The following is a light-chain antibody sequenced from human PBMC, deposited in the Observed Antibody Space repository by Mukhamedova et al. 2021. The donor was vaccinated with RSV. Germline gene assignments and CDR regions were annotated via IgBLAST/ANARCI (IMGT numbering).Light chain of an antibody. Sequence: DNYVSWYQHLPGTAPKLLIYDSDKRISGIPDRFSGFKSGTSATLAITGLQTGDEADYYCESWDYSLNVVIFGGGTKLTVL. V-gene: IGLV1-51*01. CDR1: DNY. CDR3: ESWDYSLNVVI. CDR2: DSD. J-gene: IGLJ2*01.